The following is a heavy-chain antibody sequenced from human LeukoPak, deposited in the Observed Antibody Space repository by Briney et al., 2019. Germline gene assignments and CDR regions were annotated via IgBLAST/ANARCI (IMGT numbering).Heavy chain of an antibody. CDR3: AVCRDGYNSPYFSDYGMDV. V-gene: IGHV3-53*01. CDR1: GFTVSSKY. J-gene: IGHJ6*02. D-gene: IGHD5-24*01. Sequence: GVSLRLSCTASGFTVSSKYLICVRQSTGKGLEGVSVIYSCGSTFYAGSVKGRFTLSRDNSKNTLYLKMNRLRAEDTAVYFCAVCRDGYNSPYFSDYGMDVWGQGATVTVSS. CDR2: IYSCGST.